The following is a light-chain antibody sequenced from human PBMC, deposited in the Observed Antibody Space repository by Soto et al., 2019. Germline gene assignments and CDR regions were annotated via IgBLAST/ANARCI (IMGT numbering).Light chain of an antibody. V-gene: IGLV2-11*01. CDR2: DVS. CDR3: CSYSGSYTPLYV. J-gene: IGLJ1*01. Sequence: QSALTQPRSVSGSPGQSVNISFTGTSSDVGGYNYVSWYQQHPGKAPKLMIYDVSKRPSGVPDRFSGSKSGNTASLTISGRQAEDEADYYCCSYSGSYTPLYVFGTGTKLTVL. CDR1: SSDVGGYNY.